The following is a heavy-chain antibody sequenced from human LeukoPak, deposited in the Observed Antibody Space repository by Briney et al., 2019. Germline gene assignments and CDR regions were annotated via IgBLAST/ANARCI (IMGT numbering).Heavy chain of an antibody. CDR2: ISYDGSKK. CDR1: GITFSSYG. D-gene: IGHD3-16*02. V-gene: IGHV3-30*18. Sequence: AGRSLRLSCAASGITFSSYGMHWVRQAPGKGLEWVAVISYDGSKKYYADAVKGRFTISRDNSKNTLYLQMNSLRTEDTAVYYCAKEREASLSFDYWGQGTLVTVSS. J-gene: IGHJ4*02. CDR3: AKEREASLSFDY.